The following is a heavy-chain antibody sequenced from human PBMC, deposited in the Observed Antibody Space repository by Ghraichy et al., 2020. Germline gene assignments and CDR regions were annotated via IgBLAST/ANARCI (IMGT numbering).Heavy chain of an antibody. CDR3: ATGGMEYSGSYYVLKN. J-gene: IGHJ4*02. Sequence: ASVKVSCKVSGYTLTELSMHWVRQALGKGLEWMGGFDPEDGETIYAQKFQGRVTMTEDTSTDTAYMELSSLRSEDTAVYYCATGGMEYSGSYYVLKNWGQGTLVTVSS. CDR2: FDPEDGET. CDR1: GYTLTELS. V-gene: IGHV1-24*01. D-gene: IGHD1-26*01.